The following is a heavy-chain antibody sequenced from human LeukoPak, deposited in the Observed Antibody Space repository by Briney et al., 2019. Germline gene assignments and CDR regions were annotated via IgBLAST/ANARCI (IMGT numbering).Heavy chain of an antibody. CDR3: ARDLHDYGDYGRAFDI. CDR2: FYYTGTT. D-gene: IGHD4-17*01. J-gene: IGHJ3*02. Sequence: KSSETLSLTCTVSGGSVSSGGYSWSWIRQPPGKGLEWIGYFYYTGTTNSNPSLKSRVTISVDMSKNQFSLKLRSVTAADTAVYYCARDLHDYGDYGRAFDIWGQGTMDAVSS. CDR1: GGSVSSGGYS. V-gene: IGHV4-61*08.